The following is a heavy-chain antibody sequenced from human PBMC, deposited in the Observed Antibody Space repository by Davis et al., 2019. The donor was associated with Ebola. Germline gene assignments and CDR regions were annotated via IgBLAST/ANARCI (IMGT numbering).Heavy chain of an antibody. V-gene: IGHV1-24*01. J-gene: IGHJ4*02. CDR2: FDPEDGET. Sequence: ASVKVSCKVSGYTLTELSMHWVRQAPGKGLEWMGGFDPEDGETIYAQKFQDRVTMTRDTSTNTVYMELTSLRSEDTAVYSCARVRPGTADYGDYFDYWGQGTLVTVSS. CDR1: GYTLTELS. CDR3: ARVRPGTADYGDYFDY. D-gene: IGHD4-17*01.